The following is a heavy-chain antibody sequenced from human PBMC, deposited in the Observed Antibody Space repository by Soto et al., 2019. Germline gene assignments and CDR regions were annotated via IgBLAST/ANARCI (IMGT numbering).Heavy chain of an antibody. CDR3: AREGDSSGWYNWFDP. CDR2: FSSSSGTI. CDR1: GFTFSSYN. Sequence: EVQLVESGGGLVQPGGSLRLSCAASGFTFSSYNINWVRQAPGKGLEWVSYFSSSSGTIYYADSVKGRFTISRDNAKNSLYLQMNSLRAEDTAVYYCAREGDSSGWYNWFDPWGQGTLVTVSS. D-gene: IGHD3-22*01. J-gene: IGHJ5*02. V-gene: IGHV3-48*01.